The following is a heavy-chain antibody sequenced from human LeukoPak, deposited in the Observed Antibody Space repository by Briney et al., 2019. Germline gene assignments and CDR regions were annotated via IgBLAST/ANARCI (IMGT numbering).Heavy chain of an antibody. CDR3: ARYSSGWSFYGMDV. V-gene: IGHV1-2*02. CDR1: GYTFTGYY. D-gene: IGHD6-19*01. J-gene: IGHJ6*02. CDR2: INPNSGGT. Sequence: ASVKVSFKASGYTFTGYYMHWVRQAPGQGLEWMGWINPNSGGTNYAQKFQGRVTMTRDTSISTADMELSRLRSDDTAVYYCARYSSGWSFYGMDVWGQGTTVTVSS.